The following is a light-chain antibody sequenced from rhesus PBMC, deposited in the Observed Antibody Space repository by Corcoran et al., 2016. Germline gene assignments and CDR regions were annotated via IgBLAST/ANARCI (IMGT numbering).Light chain of an antibody. CDR1: QGISSW. V-gene: IGKV1-22*01. J-gene: IGKJ1*01. CDR3: QQYSSRPRT. Sequence: DIQMTQSPSSLSASVGDTVTITCRASQGISSWLAWYQQKPGKAPKLLIYKASSLQSGVPSRFSGSGSGTDVTLTISSLQSEDFATYYCQQYSSRPRTFGQGTKVEIK. CDR2: KAS.